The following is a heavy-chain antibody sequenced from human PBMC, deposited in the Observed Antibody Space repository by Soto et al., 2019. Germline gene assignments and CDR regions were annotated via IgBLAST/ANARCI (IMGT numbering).Heavy chain of an antibody. CDR3: ARDHSSSWYYVYYYYGMDA. J-gene: IGHJ6*02. V-gene: IGHV1-18*04. Sequence: GASVKVSCKASGYTFTSYGISWVRQAPGQGLEWMGWISAYNGNTNYAQKLQGRVTMTTDTSTSTAYMELRSLRSDDTAVYYCARDHSSSWYYVYYYYGMDAWGQGTTVTVSS. D-gene: IGHD6-13*01. CDR2: ISAYNGNT. CDR1: GYTFTSYG.